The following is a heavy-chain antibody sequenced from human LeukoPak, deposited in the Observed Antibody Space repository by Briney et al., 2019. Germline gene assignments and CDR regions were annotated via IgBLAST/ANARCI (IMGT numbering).Heavy chain of an antibody. V-gene: IGHV4-34*01. CDR2: INHSGST. CDR3: ARGRGSYYYVSGFDP. Sequence: KSSETLSLTCAVYGGSFSGYYWSWIRQPPGKGLEWIGEINHSGSTNYNPSLKSRVTISVDTSKNQFSLKLSSVTAADTAVYYCARGRGSYYYVSGFDPWGQGTLVTVSS. CDR1: GGSFSGYY. D-gene: IGHD3-10*01. J-gene: IGHJ5*02.